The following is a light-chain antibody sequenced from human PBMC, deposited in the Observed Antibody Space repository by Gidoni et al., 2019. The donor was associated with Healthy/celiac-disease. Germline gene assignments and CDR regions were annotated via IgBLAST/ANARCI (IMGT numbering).Light chain of an antibody. CDR2: EVS. CDR1: SSDVGGYNY. Sequence: QSALTQPVSVSGSPGQSITISCTGTSSDVGGYNYFPWYQQHPGKAPKLMIYEVSNRPSGVSNRFSGSKSGNTASLTISGLQAEDEADYYCSSYTSSSTRVFGTGTKVTVL. CDR3: SSYTSSSTRV. V-gene: IGLV2-14*01. J-gene: IGLJ1*01.